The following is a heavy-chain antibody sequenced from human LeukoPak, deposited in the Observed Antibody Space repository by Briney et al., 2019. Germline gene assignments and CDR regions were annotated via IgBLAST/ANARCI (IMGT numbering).Heavy chain of an antibody. J-gene: IGHJ4*02. Sequence: SETLSLTCTVSGGSISSYYWSWIRQPPGKGLEWIGYIYYSGSTNYNPSLKSRVTISVDTSKNQFSLKLSSVTAADTAVYYCARALVGAQTASDYWGQGTLVTVSS. D-gene: IGHD1-26*01. V-gene: IGHV4-59*01. CDR2: IYYSGST. CDR1: GGSISSYY. CDR3: ARALVGAQTASDY.